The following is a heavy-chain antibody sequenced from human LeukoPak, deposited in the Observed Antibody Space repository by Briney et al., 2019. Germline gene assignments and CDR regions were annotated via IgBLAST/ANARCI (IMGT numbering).Heavy chain of an antibody. CDR3: AKHLRATNTYIFFGLDV. Sequence: GESLTLPCAATGFTFKDYCMPWVQQPPGKGLEWVSGINWNGGGTDYEDSVKGRFTTSRDNAKNSLYLQMTGLRPEDTALYYCAKHLRATNTYIFFGLDVWGQGTTVTVSS. V-gene: IGHV3-9*01. D-gene: IGHD1-26*01. CDR1: GFTFKDYC. J-gene: IGHJ6*02. CDR2: INWNGGGT.